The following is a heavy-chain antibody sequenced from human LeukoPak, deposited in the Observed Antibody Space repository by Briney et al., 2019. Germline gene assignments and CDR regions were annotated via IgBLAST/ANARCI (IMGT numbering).Heavy chain of an antibody. Sequence: PSETLSLTCAVYGGSFSGYYWSWIRQPPGKGLEWIGEINHSGSTNYNPSLKSRVTISVDTSKNQFSLKLSSVTAADTAVYYCARDCSGGSCYGRLGYWGQGTLVTVSS. J-gene: IGHJ4*02. CDR3: ARDCSGGSCYGRLGY. D-gene: IGHD2-15*01. CDR1: GGSFSGYY. V-gene: IGHV4-34*01. CDR2: INHSGST.